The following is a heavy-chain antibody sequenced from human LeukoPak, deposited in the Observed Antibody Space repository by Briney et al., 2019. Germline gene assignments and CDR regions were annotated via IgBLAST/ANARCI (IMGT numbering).Heavy chain of an antibody. CDR2: ISYDGSNK. CDR3: AREARQAFDI. J-gene: IGHJ3*02. CDR1: GFTLSSYA. V-gene: IGHV3-30-3*01. Sequence: PGGSLRLSCAASGFTLSSYAMHCVRQAPGKGLEWVAVISYDGSNKYYADSVKGRFTISRDNSKNTLYRQMNSLRAEDTAVYYCAREARQAFDIWGQGTMVAVSS.